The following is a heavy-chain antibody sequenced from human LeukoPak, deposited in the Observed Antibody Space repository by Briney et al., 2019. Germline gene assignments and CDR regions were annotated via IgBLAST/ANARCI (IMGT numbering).Heavy chain of an antibody. CDR1: GFTFSSYS. CDR3: ARELYSSSLGKGGAFDI. J-gene: IGHJ3*02. D-gene: IGHD6-13*01. V-gene: IGHV3-21*01. CDR2: INSSSSYI. Sequence: GGSLRLSCAASGFTFSSYSMNWVRQAPGKGLEWVSSINSSSSYIYYADSVKGRFTISRDNAKNSLYLQMNSLRAEDTAVYYCARELYSSSLGKGGAFDIWGQGTMVTVSS.